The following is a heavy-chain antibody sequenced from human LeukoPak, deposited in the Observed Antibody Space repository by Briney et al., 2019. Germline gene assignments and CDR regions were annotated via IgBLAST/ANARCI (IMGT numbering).Heavy chain of an antibody. CDR2: ISGSGGST. CDR3: AKEHIVVVTAIRTAIDY. CDR1: GFTFSNYA. V-gene: IGHV3-23*01. Sequence: GGSLRLSCAASGFTFSNYAMSWVRQAPGKGLEWVSAISGSGGSTYYADSVKGRFTISRDNSKNTLYLQMNSLRAEDTAVYYCAKEHIVVVTAIRTAIDYWGQGTLVTVSS. J-gene: IGHJ4*02. D-gene: IGHD2-21*02.